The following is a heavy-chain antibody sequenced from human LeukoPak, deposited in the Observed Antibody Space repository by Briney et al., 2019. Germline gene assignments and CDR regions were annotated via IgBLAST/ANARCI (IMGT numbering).Heavy chain of an antibody. J-gene: IGHJ4*02. CDR3: ARENGYYGSGKRVDY. CDR2: ISSSSSYI. CDR1: GFTFSSYE. V-gene: IGHV3-21*01. D-gene: IGHD3-10*01. Sequence: GGSLRLSCAASGFTFSSYEMNWVRQAPGKGLEWVSSISSSSSYIYYADSVKGRFTISRDNAKNSLYLQMNSLRAEDTAVYYCARENGYYGSGKRVDYWGQGTLVTVTS.